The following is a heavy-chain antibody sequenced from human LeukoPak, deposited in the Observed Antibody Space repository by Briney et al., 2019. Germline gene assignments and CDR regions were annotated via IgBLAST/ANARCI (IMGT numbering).Heavy chain of an antibody. CDR1: GFTFSSYE. J-gene: IGHJ4*02. Sequence: GGSLRLSCAASGFTFSSYEMNWVRQAPGKGLEWVSYISSSGSTIYYADSVKGRFTISRDNAKNSLYLQMNSLRAEDTVVYYCARDGPDTAMVYYFDYWGQGTLVTVSS. CDR2: ISSSGSTI. V-gene: IGHV3-48*03. D-gene: IGHD5-18*01. CDR3: ARDGPDTAMVYYFDY.